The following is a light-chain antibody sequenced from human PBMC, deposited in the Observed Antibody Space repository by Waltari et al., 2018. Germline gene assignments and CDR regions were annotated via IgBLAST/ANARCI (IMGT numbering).Light chain of an antibody. J-gene: IGLJ2*01. Sequence: QSVLTPPHSASGTPGQRVTIPCSGSSSNIGRNYVYWYQQLQGTAPKLLIYRNNQRPSGVPDRFSGSKSGTSASLAISGLRSEDEADYYCAAWDDSLSGVVFGGGTKLTVL. CDR3: AAWDDSLSGVV. CDR1: SSNIGRNY. V-gene: IGLV1-47*01. CDR2: RNN.